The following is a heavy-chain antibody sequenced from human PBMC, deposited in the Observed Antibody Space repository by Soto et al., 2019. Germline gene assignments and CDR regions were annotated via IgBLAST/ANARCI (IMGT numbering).Heavy chain of an antibody. J-gene: IGHJ6*01. CDR1: GVSFSGYY. CDR2: INHSGST. Sequence: PSETLSLTCAVYGVSFSGYYWSCIRHPPGKGLEWIGEINHSGSTNYNPSLKSRVTIPVDTSKNQFSLKLSSVTAADTAVYYCARVMRLDFWSGPTHYYYYYGMEVWGQGTTVNVSS. V-gene: IGHV4-34*01. D-gene: IGHD3-3*01. CDR3: ARVMRLDFWSGPTHYYYYYGMEV.